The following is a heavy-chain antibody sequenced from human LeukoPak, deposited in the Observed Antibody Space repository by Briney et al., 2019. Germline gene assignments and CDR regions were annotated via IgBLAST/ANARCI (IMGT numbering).Heavy chain of an antibody. Sequence: ASVKVSCKASGYTFTSYDINWVRQATGQGLEWMGWMNPNSGNTGYAQRFQGRVTITRNTSISTAYMELSSLRSEDTAVYYCARGSSLGATAFDPWGQGTLVTVSS. D-gene: IGHD1-26*01. J-gene: IGHJ5*02. CDR3: ARGSSLGATAFDP. CDR1: GYTFTSYD. CDR2: MNPNSGNT. V-gene: IGHV1-8*03.